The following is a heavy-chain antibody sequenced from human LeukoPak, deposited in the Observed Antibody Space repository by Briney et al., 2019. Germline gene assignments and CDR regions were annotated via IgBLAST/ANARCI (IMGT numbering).Heavy chain of an antibody. J-gene: IGHJ4*02. CDR1: GFTFSNYG. CDR2: ISYDGSNK. Sequence: GRSLRLSCAASGFTFSNYGMHWVRQAPGKGLEWVAVISYDGSNKYYADSVKGRFTISRDNSKNTLYLQMNSLRAEDTAVYYCAVQSSGSYYPEGYWGQGTLVTVSS. V-gene: IGHV3-30*03. CDR3: AVQSSGSYYPEGY. D-gene: IGHD3-10*01.